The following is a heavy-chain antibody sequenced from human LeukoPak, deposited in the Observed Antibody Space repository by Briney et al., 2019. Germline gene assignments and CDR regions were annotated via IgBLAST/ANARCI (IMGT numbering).Heavy chain of an antibody. CDR2: IKPNSGVT. CDR3: ARPTYCGSDCYFNFDY. Sequence: ASVKVSCKTSGYTFATYFMHWVRQAPGQGLELMGYIKPNSGVTNYAQKFRDRVTMTWDTSISTAYIELSGLTSDETAIYYCARPTYCGSDCYFNFDYWGEGTLVTVSS. J-gene: IGHJ4*02. D-gene: IGHD2-21*02. CDR1: GYTFATYF. V-gene: IGHV1-2*02.